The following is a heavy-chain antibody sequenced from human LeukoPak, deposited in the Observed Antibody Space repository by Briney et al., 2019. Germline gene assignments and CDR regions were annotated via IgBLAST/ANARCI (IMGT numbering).Heavy chain of an antibody. CDR1: GYTFTSYG. J-gene: IGHJ3*02. V-gene: IGHV1-18*01. CDR2: ISAYNGNT. D-gene: IGHD4-17*01. CDR3: ARSDYAVTTVFSAPHAFDI. Sequence: GSVKVSCKASGYTFTSYGISWVRQAPGQGLEWMGWISAYNGNTNYAQKLQGRGTMTTDTFTRTAYMELRSLRSDDTAVYYCARSDYAVTTVFSAPHAFDIWGQGTMVTASS.